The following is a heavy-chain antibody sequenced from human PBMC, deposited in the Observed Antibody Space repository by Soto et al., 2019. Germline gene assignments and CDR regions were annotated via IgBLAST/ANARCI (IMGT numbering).Heavy chain of an antibody. V-gene: IGHV1-18*01. CDR1: GYTFTSYG. CDR3: ARVTLSGLLWFGEYLDY. D-gene: IGHD3-10*01. Sequence: QVQLVQSGAEVKKPGASVKVSCKASGYTFTSYGISWVRQAPGQGLEWMGWISAYNGNTNYAQKLQGRVTMTTYTSTSTAYMELRSLRSDDTAVYYCARVTLSGLLWFGEYLDYWGQGTLVTVSS. J-gene: IGHJ4*02. CDR2: ISAYNGNT.